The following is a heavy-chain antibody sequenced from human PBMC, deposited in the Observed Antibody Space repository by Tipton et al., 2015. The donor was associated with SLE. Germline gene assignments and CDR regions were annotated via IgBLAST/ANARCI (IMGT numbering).Heavy chain of an antibody. J-gene: IGHJ3*02. CDR2: IYPGDSDT. Sequence: QLVQSGAEVKKPGESLKISCKGSGYSFTSYWIGWVRQMPGKGLEWMGIIYPGDSDTRYSPSFQGQVTISVDKSISTAYLQWSSLKASDTAMYYCARRETGDNSGDAFDIWGQGTMVTVSS. CDR1: GYSFTSYW. V-gene: IGHV5-51*01. D-gene: IGHD4-23*01. CDR3: ARRETGDNSGDAFDI.